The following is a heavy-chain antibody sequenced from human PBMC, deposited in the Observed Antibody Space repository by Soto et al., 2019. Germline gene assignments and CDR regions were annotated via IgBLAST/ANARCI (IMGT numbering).Heavy chain of an antibody. V-gene: IGHV3-48*02. D-gene: IGHD7-27*01. CDR3: AREMSLSGAAYFDY. Sequence: EVQLVESGGGLVQPGGSLRLSCTASGFTFNTYNMNWVRQAPGKGLEWVSYISSSSYTISYADSIKGRFTISRDNAKKLLFLHMNSPRDEDTAVYYCAREMSLSGAAYFDYWGQGTLISVSS. CDR1: GFTFNTYN. J-gene: IGHJ4*02. CDR2: ISSSSYTI.